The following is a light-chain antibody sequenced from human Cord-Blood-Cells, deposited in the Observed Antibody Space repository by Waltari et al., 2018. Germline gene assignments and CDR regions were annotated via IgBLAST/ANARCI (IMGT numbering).Light chain of an antibody. CDR2: GAS. CDR1: QSVSSSY. CDR3: QQYGSSPPRT. J-gene: IGKJ1*01. Sequence: EIVLTQSPGTLSLSPGERATLSCRARQSVSSSYLAWYQQKPGQAPRLLIYGASSRTTGIPDRFSGSGSGTDFTLTISSLEPEDFAVYYCQQYGSSPPRTFGQGTKVEIK. V-gene: IGKV3-20*01.